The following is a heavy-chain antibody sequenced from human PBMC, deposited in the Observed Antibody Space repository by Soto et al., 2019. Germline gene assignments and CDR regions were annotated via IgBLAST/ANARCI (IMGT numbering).Heavy chain of an antibody. J-gene: IGHJ6*03. Sequence: GESLKISCKGSGYSFTSYWIGWVRQMPGKGLEWMGIIYPGDSDTRYSPSFQGQVTISADKSISTAYLQWSSLKASDTAMYYCARLGDTAMVLYYYYMDVWGKGTTVTVSS. CDR1: GYSFTSYW. CDR2: IYPGDSDT. V-gene: IGHV5-51*01. CDR3: ARLGDTAMVLYYYYMDV. D-gene: IGHD5-18*01.